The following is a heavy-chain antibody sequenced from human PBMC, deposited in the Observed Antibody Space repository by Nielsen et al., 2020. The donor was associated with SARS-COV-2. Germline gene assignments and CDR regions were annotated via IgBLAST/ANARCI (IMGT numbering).Heavy chain of an antibody. V-gene: IGHV7-4-1*02. D-gene: IGHD1-20*01. CDR2: INTNTGNP. CDR3: TRDGPFISGTTVLFDY. J-gene: IGHJ4*02. CDR1: GYTFNRYA. Sequence: ASVKVSCKASGYTFNRYAMHWVRQAPGQGLEWMGRINTNTGNPTYAQAFTGQYVFSSDTSVSTAYLQISSLKAEDSAMYYCTRDGPFISGTTVLFDYWGQGTLVTVSS.